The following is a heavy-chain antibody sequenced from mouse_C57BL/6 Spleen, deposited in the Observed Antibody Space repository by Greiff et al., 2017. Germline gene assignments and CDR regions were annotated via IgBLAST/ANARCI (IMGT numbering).Heavy chain of an antibody. J-gene: IGHJ3*01. V-gene: IGHV5-12*01. Sequence: EVQLQESGGGLVQPGGSLKLSCAASGFTFSDYYMYWVRQTPEKRLEWVAYISNGGGSTYYPDTVKGRFTISRDNAKNTLYLQMSRLKSEDTAMYYCARVERYDYSAWFAYWGQGTLVTVSA. CDR2: ISNGGGST. CDR3: ARVERYDYSAWFAY. D-gene: IGHD2-4*01. CDR1: GFTFSDYY.